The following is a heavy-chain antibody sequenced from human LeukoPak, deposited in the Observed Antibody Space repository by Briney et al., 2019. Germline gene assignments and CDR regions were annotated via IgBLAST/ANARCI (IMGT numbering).Heavy chain of an antibody. CDR3: ARDRGAATGTPIQH. D-gene: IGHD6-13*01. V-gene: IGHV3-21*01. CDR2: ITSSTSYT. Sequence: GGSLRLSCAASGFTFRNYNMNRVRQAPGKGLEWVSSITSSTSYTYYADSVKGRFTLSRDSAKNSLYLQMNSLRVEDTAGYYCARDRGAATGTPIQHWGQGTLVTVSS. CDR1: GFTFRNYN. J-gene: IGHJ1*01.